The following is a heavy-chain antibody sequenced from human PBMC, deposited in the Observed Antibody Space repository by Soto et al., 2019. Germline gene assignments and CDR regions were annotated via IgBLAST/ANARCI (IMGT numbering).Heavy chain of an antibody. Sequence: GESLKISCAASGFTFSNAWMSWVRQAPGKGLEWVGRIKSKTDGGTTDYAAPVKGRFTISRDDSKNTLYLQMNSLKTEDPAVYYCTTLTDIVVVPAAKDYYYYYMDVWGKGTTVTVSS. J-gene: IGHJ6*03. CDR1: GFTFSNAW. CDR3: TTLTDIVVVPAAKDYYYYYMDV. CDR2: IKSKTDGGTT. V-gene: IGHV3-15*01. D-gene: IGHD2-2*01.